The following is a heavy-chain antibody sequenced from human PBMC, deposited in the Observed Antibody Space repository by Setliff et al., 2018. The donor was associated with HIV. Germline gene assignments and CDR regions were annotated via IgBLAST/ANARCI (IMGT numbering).Heavy chain of an antibody. Sequence: ASVKVSCKASGYTFTNYGISWVRQAPGQGLEWVGWIGAYNGNTNYAQKLQGRVTMTADTSTYTAFMELRSLKSDDTAVYYCARDRLTAGKYCSDSRCDDAFDIWGQGTMVTVS. CDR3: ARDRLTAGKYCSDSRCDDAFDI. D-gene: IGHD2-15*01. V-gene: IGHV1-18*01. CDR2: IGAYNGNT. CDR1: GYTFTNYG. J-gene: IGHJ3*02.